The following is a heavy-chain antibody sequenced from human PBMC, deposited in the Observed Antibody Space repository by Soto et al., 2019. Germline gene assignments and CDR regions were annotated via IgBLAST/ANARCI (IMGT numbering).Heavy chain of an antibody. J-gene: IGHJ6*02. V-gene: IGHV4-4*02. Sequence: QVQLQESGPGLVKPSGTLSLTCAVSGGSISSSNCWSWVRQPPGKGLEWIGEIYHSGSTNFNPSLKSRVTISVDKSKNQFSLMLNSVTAADTAVYYCARVSGSYYYGMDVWGQGTTVTVSS. CDR1: GGSISSSNC. CDR3: ARVSGSYYYGMDV. CDR2: IYHSGST.